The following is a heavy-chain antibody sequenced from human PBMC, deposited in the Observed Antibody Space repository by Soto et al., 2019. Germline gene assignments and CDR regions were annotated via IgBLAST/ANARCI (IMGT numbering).Heavy chain of an antibody. CDR2: IYYSGST. CDR3: ARVAIFGVVITD. Sequence: PSETLSLTXTVSGGSISSYYWSWIRQPPGKGLEWIGYIYYSGSTNYNPSLKSRVTISVDTSKNQFSLKLSSVTAADTAVYYCARVAIFGVVITDWGQGTLVTVSS. D-gene: IGHD3-3*01. CDR1: GGSISSYY. V-gene: IGHV4-59*01. J-gene: IGHJ4*02.